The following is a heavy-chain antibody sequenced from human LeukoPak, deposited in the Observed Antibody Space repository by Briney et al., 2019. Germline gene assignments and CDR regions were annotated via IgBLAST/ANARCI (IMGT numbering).Heavy chain of an antibody. Sequence: SQTLSLTCTVSGGSISSGGYYWSWIRQHPGKGLEWIGYIYYSGSTYYNPSPKSRVTISVDTSKNQFSLKLSSVTAADTAVYYCARVSGSDCGGDCYPSLLDYWGQGTLVTVSS. CDR3: ARVSGSDCGGDCYPSLLDY. V-gene: IGHV4-31*03. CDR1: GGSISSGGYY. CDR2: IYYSGST. J-gene: IGHJ4*02. D-gene: IGHD2-21*02.